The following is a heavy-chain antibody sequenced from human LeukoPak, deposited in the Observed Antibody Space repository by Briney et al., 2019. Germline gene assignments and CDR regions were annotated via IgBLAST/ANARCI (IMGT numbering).Heavy chain of an antibody. V-gene: IGHV6-1*01. CDR2: TYYRSKLYN. J-gene: IGHJ4*02. D-gene: IGHD6-13*01. CDR1: GDSFSSNSAA. CDR3: ARDDRYRLNSIAAAGTFDY. Sequence: SQTLSLTCAISGDSFSSNSAAWNWIRQSPSRGLEWLGRTYYRSKLYNDYAVSVKSRITINPDTSKNQFSLQLNSVTPEDTAVYYCARDDRYRLNSIAAAGTFDYWGQGTLVTVSS.